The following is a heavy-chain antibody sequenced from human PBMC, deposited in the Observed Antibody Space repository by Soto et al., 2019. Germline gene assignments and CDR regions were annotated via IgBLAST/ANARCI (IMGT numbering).Heavy chain of an antibody. V-gene: IGHV3-7*01. D-gene: IGHD1-26*01. CDR1: GFMFSAYW. CDR3: ARDLLSGTYREIPYLSYGLDV. Sequence: LRLSCAASGFMFSAYWMSWVRQAPGKGLEWVANIHGDGGKIYYVDSVKGRFTISRDNAKRSLYLQMKSLRAEDTAVYYCARDLLSGTYREIPYLSYGLDVWGQGTTVTVSS. CDR2: IHGDGGKI. J-gene: IGHJ6*02.